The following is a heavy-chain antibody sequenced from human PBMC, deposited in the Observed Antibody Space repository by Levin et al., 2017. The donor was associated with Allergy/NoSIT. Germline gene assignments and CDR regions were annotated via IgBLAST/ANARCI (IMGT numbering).Heavy chain of an antibody. CDR1: GFTFGNRA. CDR3: AKGNTIFGVGRLDF. J-gene: IGHJ4*02. D-gene: IGHD3-3*01. V-gene: IGHV3-23*01. CDR2: ISGSGEDT. Sequence: RSGGSLRLSCAASGFTFGNRAMAWVRQAAGKGLEWVSGISGSGEDTHYADSVKGRFTISRDNVKNTLFLQMNSLRVEDTATYYCAKGNTIFGVGRLDFWGQGTLVTVSS.